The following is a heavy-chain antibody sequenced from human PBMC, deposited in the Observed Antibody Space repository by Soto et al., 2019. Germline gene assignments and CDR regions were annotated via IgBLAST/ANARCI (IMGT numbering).Heavy chain of an antibody. J-gene: IGHJ4*02. Sequence: GGSLRLSCVASGFTFSNYWMHLVRQAPGKGLVWVSRINTDGSSTNYADSVKGRFTISRDNAKNMVYLQMNSLRVEDTAVYYCARDNWNSYWGQGALVTVSS. CDR1: GFTFSNYW. CDR2: INTDGSST. CDR3: ARDNWNSY. V-gene: IGHV3-74*01. D-gene: IGHD1-7*01.